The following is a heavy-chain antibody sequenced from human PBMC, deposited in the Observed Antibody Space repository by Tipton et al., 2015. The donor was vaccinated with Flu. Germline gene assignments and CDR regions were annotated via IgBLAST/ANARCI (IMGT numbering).Heavy chain of an antibody. J-gene: IGHJ4*02. CDR3: AKDIGWGGYCSGGSCYGGDF. D-gene: IGHD2-15*01. Sequence: SLRLSCAASGFTFDDYAMHWVRQAPGKGLEWVSLISGDGGSTYYADSVKGRFTISRDNSKNSLYLQMNSLRTEDTALYYCAKDIGWGGYCSGGSCYGGDFWGQGTLVTVSS. CDR2: ISGDGGST. V-gene: IGHV3-43*02. CDR1: GFTFDDYA.